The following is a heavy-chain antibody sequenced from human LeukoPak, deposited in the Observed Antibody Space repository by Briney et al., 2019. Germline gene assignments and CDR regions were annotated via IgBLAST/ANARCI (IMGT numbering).Heavy chain of an antibody. V-gene: IGHV1-18*01. CDR2: ISAYNGNT. D-gene: IGHD3-22*01. CDR3: ARDRSPGYYDSSGYPEFDY. J-gene: IGHJ4*02. CDR1: GYTFTSYG. Sequence: EASVKVSCKASGYTFTSYGISWVRQAPGQGLERVGWISAYNGNTNYAQKLQGRVTMTTDTSTSTAYMELRSPRSDDTAVYYCARDRSPGYYDSSGYPEFDYWGQGTLVTVSS.